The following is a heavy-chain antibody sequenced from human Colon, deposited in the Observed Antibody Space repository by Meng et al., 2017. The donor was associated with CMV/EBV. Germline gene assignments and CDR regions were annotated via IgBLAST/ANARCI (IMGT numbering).Heavy chain of an antibody. D-gene: IGHD2-15*01. Sequence: GESLKISCTASGFTFSNYAMSWVRQAPGEGLEWVSSISGSGGETYYADSVKGRFAVSRGNSKNMVYLQMNSLRPEDTALYFCAKQTVVATTGAFDVWGQGTVVTVSS. J-gene: IGHJ3*01. CDR2: ISGSGGET. V-gene: IGHV3-23*01. CDR3: AKQTVVATTGAFDV. CDR1: GFTFSNYA.